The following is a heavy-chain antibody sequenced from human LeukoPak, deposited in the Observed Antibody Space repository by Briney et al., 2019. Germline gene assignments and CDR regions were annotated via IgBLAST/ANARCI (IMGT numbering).Heavy chain of an antibody. J-gene: IGHJ4*02. Sequence: GESLKISCKGSGYSFASYWIGWVRPMPGKGLEWMGIIYPGDSDTRYSPSFQGQVTISADKSISTAYLQWSSLKASDTAMYYCARQDTAMVTPFDYWGQGTLVTVSS. D-gene: IGHD5-18*01. CDR3: ARQDTAMVTPFDY. CDR1: GYSFASYW. CDR2: IYPGDSDT. V-gene: IGHV5-51*01.